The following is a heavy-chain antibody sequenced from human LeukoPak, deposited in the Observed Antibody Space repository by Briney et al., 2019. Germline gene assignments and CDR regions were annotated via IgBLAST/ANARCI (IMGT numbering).Heavy chain of an antibody. CDR1: GFTFSNYA. CDR3: AKVRQDSGWYGPFDY. V-gene: IGHV3-23*01. D-gene: IGHD6-19*01. Sequence: GGSLRLSCAASGFTFSNYAMSWVRQAPGKGLEWVSAISGSGDSTYYADSVKGRFTISRDNSVNTLYVQMNSLRAEDTAVYCCAKVRQDSGWYGPFDYWGQGTLVTVSS. J-gene: IGHJ4*02. CDR2: ISGSGDST.